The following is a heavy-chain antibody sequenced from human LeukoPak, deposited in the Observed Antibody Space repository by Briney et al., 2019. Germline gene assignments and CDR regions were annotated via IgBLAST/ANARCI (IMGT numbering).Heavy chain of an antibody. Sequence: ASVKVSCKASGYTFTSYGISWVRQAPGQGLEWMGGIIPIFGTANYAQKFQGRVTITADKSTSTAYVELSSLRSEDTAVYYCARAQSGYDPYGLYYYYMDVWGKGTTVTVSS. V-gene: IGHV1-69*06. D-gene: IGHD5-12*01. J-gene: IGHJ6*03. CDR2: IIPIFGTA. CDR3: ARAQSGYDPYGLYYYYMDV. CDR1: GYTFTSYG.